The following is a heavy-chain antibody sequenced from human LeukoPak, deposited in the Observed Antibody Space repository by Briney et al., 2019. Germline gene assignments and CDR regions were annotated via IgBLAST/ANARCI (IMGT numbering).Heavy chain of an antibody. V-gene: IGHV4-34*01. CDR1: GGSFSGYY. CDR2: INHSGST. CDR3: ARKFRGYSSGWYGGMSWFDP. Sequence: PSETLSLTCAVYGGSFSGYYWSWIRQPPGKGLEWIGEINHSGSTNYNPSLKSRVTISVDTSKNQFSLKLSSVTAADTAVYYCARKFRGYSSGWYGGMSWFDPWGQGTLVTVSS. D-gene: IGHD6-19*01. J-gene: IGHJ5*02.